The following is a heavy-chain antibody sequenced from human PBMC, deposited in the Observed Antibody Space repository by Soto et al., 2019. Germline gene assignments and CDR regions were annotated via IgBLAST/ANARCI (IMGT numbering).Heavy chain of an antibody. V-gene: IGHV1-69*01. CDR1: GGTFSSYA. CDR2: IIPIFGTA. CDR3: ARQLEPGTAGWFYFDY. D-gene: IGHD1-1*01. J-gene: IGHJ4*02. Sequence: QVQLVQSGAEVKKPGSSVKVSCKAPGGTFSSYAISWVRQAPGQGLEWMGGIIPIFGTANYAQKFQGRVTITADESTSTAYMELSSLRSEDTAVYYCARQLEPGTAGWFYFDYWGQGTLVTVSS.